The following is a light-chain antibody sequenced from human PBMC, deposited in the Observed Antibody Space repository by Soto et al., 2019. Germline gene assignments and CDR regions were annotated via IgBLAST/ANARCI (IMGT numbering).Light chain of an antibody. CDR2: DAS. CDR3: QQYDNLPLI. CDR1: QDIRKY. V-gene: IGKV1-33*01. J-gene: IGKJ5*01. Sequence: IQMTQSPSSLSASVGDRVAITCQATQDIRKYLNWYQQKPGKPPKLLIYDASSLETGVPSRFSGSGSGTDFTFTISSLQPEDFATYYCQQYDNLPLIFGQGTRLEIK.